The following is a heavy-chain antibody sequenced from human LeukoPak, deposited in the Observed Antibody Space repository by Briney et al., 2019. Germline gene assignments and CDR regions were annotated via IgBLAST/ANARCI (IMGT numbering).Heavy chain of an antibody. CDR1: RGSISSSNW. J-gene: IGHJ4*02. D-gene: IGHD3-22*01. CDR3: ARGMSYDSSGYYYAHDY. Sequence: PSETLSLTCAVSRGSISSSNWWSWVRQPPGKGLEWIGEIYHSGSTNYNPSLKSRVTTSVDKSKNQFSLKLSSVTAADTAVYYCARGMSYDSSGYYYAHDYWGQGTLVTVSS. V-gene: IGHV4-4*02. CDR2: IYHSGST.